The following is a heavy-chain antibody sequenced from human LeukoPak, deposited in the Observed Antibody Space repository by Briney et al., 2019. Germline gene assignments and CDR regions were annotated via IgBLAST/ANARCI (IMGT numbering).Heavy chain of an antibody. D-gene: IGHD3-10*01. CDR1: GFTFSSYS. CDR2: ISSSSSYI. CDR3: ARAKYYYGSGSYYKPYYFDY. V-gene: IGHV3-21*01. J-gene: IGHJ4*02. Sequence: GGSLRLSCAASGFTFSSYSMNWVRQAPGKGLEWVSSISSSSSYIYYADSVKGRFTISRDNAKNSLYLQMNSLRAEDTAVYYCARAKYYYGSGSYYKPYYFDYWGQGTLVTVSS.